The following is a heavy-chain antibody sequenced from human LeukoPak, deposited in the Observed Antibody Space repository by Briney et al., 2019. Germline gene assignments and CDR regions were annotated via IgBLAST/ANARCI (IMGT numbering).Heavy chain of an antibody. CDR2: IYYSGST. J-gene: IGHJ4*02. Sequence: PSETLSLTCTVSGDSISSYYWSWIRQPPGKGLEWIGYIYYSGSTNYNPSLKSRVTISVDTSKNQFSLKLSSVTAADTAVYYWARARGNYGDYALDYWGQGTLVTVSS. V-gene: IGHV4-59*01. D-gene: IGHD4-17*01. CDR3: ARARGNYGDYALDY. CDR1: GDSISSYY.